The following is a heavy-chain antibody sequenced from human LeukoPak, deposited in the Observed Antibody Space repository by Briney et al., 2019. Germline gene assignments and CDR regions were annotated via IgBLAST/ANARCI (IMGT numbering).Heavy chain of an antibody. CDR3: ARDLGAGLGEAFDI. V-gene: IGHV3-21*01. CDR2: ISSSGSYM. CDR1: GFTFSSYT. D-gene: IGHD3-16*01. J-gene: IGHJ3*02. Sequence: PGGSLRLSRVVSGFTFSSYTMNWVRQAPGRGLEWVSSISSSGSYMFYADSVKGRFTISRDNAKYSLYLQMNSLRAEDTAVYYCARDLGAGLGEAFDIWGQGTMVTVSS.